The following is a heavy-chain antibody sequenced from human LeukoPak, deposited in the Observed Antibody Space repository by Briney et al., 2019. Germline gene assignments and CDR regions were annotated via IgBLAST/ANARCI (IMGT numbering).Heavy chain of an antibody. CDR1: GFTFDDYA. V-gene: IGHV3-9*03. J-gene: IGHJ4*02. D-gene: IGHD6-19*01. CDR2: ISWNSGSI. CDR3: AKGTGGYSSGGYFDY. Sequence: PGRSLRLSCAASGFTFDDYAMHWVRQAPGKGLEWVSGISWNSGSIGYADSVKGRFTISRDNAKNSPYLQMNSLRAEDMALYYCAKGTGGYSSGGYFDYWGQGTLVTVSS.